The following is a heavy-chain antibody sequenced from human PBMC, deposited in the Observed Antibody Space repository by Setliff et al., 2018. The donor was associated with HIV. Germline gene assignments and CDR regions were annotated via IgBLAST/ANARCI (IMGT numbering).Heavy chain of an antibody. Sequence: ASVKVSCKVSGYIPTALSMHWVRQAPGKGLERMGGFYPEDGTTIHAQNFQGRVTMTEATSSYTAYMELASLRSEDTAVYYCVTGVVSALFDWWGQGTRVTVSS. CDR3: VTGVVSALFDW. CDR2: FYPEDGTT. D-gene: IGHD2-15*01. V-gene: IGHV1-24*01. J-gene: IGHJ4*02. CDR1: GYIPTALS.